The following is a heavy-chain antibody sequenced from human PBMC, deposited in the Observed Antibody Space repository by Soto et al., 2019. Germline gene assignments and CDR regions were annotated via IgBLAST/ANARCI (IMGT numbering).Heavy chain of an antibody. CDR3: ARDGGYTGYEQGNPFDI. CDR2: MYVTGTT. J-gene: IGHJ3*02. D-gene: IGHD5-12*01. CDR1: GVSISPYY. Sequence: SETLSLTCDFCGVSISPYYWSWVRQPAGRGLEWIGRMYVTGTTNYNPSLKSRVSMSLDASQNQFSLGLRSVTAADTAVYFCARDGGYTGYEQGNPFDIWGQGTVVTVPS. V-gene: IGHV4-4*07.